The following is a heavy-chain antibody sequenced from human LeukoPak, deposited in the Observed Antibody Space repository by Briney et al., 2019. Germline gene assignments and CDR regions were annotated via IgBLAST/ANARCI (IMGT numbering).Heavy chain of an antibody. Sequence: GALRLSCAASGFTFSSYGMHWVRQAPGKGLAWVAVIWYDGSNKYYADSVKGRFTISRDNSKNTLYLQMNSLRAEDTAVYYCARGATTAYCSGGSCYSVPRFDPWGQGTLVTVSS. J-gene: IGHJ5*02. CDR1: GFTFSSYG. V-gene: IGHV3-33*01. CDR2: IWYDGSNK. CDR3: ARGATTAYCSGGSCYSVPRFDP. D-gene: IGHD2-15*01.